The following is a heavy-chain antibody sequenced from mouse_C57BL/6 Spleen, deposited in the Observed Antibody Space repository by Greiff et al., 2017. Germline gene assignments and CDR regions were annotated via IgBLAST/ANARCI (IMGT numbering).Heavy chain of an antibody. CDR3: TPLLRGYFDV. D-gene: IGHD1-1*01. V-gene: IGHV14-1*01. J-gene: IGHJ1*03. CDR2: IDPEDGDT. CDR1: GFNIKDYY. Sequence: VQLQQSGAELVRPGASVKLSCTASGFNIKDYYMHWVKQRPEQGLEWIGRIDPEDGDTEYAPKFQGKATMIADTSSNTAYLQLSSLTSEDTAVYYCTPLLRGYFDVWGTGTTVTVSS.